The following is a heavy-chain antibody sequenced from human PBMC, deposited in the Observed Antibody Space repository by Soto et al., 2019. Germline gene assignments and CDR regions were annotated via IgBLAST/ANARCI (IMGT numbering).Heavy chain of an antibody. CDR3: ARRYSSSFDY. CDR2: IYYSGST. D-gene: IGHD6-13*01. V-gene: IGHV4-59*08. J-gene: IGHJ4*02. CDR1: GGSISSYY. Sequence: QVPLQESGPGLVKPSETLSLTCTVSGGSISSYYWSWIRQPPGKGLEWIGYIYYSGSTNYNPSLKSRVTISVDTAKDQFALKLSSVTAADTAVYYCARRYSSSFDYWGQGTLVTVSS.